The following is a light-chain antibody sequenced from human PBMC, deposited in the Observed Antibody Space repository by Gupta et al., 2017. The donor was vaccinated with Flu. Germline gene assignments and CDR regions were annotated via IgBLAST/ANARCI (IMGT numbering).Light chain of an antibody. CDR3: QQTDSSWYT. CDR1: QTVGIS. Sequence: PSSLSASVGDRVAITCRASQTVGISVNWYQQKPGQAPKLLIYGASSVQSGVPSRFSGRGSGTDFTLAISSLQREDFAVYYCQQTDSSWYTFGQGT. CDR2: GAS. J-gene: IGKJ2*01. V-gene: IGKV1-39*01.